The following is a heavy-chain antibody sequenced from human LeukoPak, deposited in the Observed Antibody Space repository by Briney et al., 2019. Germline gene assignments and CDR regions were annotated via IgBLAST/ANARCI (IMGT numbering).Heavy chain of an antibody. CDR1: GFTFRIYW. V-gene: IGHV3-7*03. CDR2: IKQDGSER. CDR3: ARDSGWYYYYGMDV. D-gene: IGHD6-19*01. J-gene: IGHJ6*02. Sequence: RGSLRLSCAASGFTFRIYWMSWVRQAPEKGLEWVANIKQDGSERYYVDSVKGRFTLSRDNATNSLYLQMNSLRAEDTAVYYCARDSGWYYYYGMDVWGQGTTVTVSS.